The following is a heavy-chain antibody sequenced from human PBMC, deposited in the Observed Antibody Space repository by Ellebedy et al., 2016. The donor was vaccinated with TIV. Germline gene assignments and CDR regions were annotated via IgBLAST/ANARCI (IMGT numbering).Heavy chain of an antibody. J-gene: IGHJ5*02. CDR3: ARGGLGGLIFS. V-gene: IGHV3-11*01. D-gene: IGHD3/OR15-3a*01. CDR2: FGGSGSTI. CDR1: GFTFSDSY. Sequence: GESLKISCAASGFTFSDSYMSWIRQTPWEGLQWISYFGGSGSTIFYADSVMGRFTISRDNAGNSLYLQMDSLRAEDTAVYYCARGGLGGLIFSWGQGTLVTVSS.